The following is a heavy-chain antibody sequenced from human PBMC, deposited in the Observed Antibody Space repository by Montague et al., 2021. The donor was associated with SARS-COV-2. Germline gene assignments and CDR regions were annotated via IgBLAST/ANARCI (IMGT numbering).Heavy chain of an antibody. D-gene: IGHD3-3*01. CDR3: ARASGKKTNFGVVNSYFDF. Sequence: TLSLTCTVSGGSISSGGYYWSWIRQHPGKGLEWIGYIYYSGGSYSNLSLKSRVTISVDTSKNQFSLKLRSVTAAATAVYYCARASGKKTNFGVVNSYFDFWGQGTLVTVSS. V-gene: IGHV4-31*03. CDR1: GGSISSGGYY. CDR2: IYYSGGS. J-gene: IGHJ4*02.